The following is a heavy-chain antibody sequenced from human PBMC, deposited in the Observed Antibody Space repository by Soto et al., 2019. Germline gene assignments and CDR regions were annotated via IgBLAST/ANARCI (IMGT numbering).Heavy chain of an antibody. D-gene: IGHD3-3*01. CDR2: IKSKTDGGTT. Sequence: EVQLVESGGGLVKPGGSLRLSCAASGFTFSNAWMSWVRQAPGKGLEWVGRIKSKTDGGTTDYAAPVKGRFTISRDNSKNTLYLQMNSLNTEDTAVYYCTTGTYYDFWSGYAIVDYWGQGTLVTVSS. J-gene: IGHJ4*02. CDR3: TTGTYYDFWSGYAIVDY. CDR1: GFTFSNAW. V-gene: IGHV3-15*01.